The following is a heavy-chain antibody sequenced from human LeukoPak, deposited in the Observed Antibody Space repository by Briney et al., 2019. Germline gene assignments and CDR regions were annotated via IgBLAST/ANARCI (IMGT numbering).Heavy chain of an antibody. V-gene: IGHV4-61*01. CDR3: TRDNGFFDY. D-gene: IGHD5-24*01. J-gene: IGHJ4*02. CDR2: IYYSGST. CDR1: GGSISGSSYY. Sequence: SETLSLTCTVSGGSISGSSYYWNWIRQPPGKGLEWIGYIYYSGSTNYNPSLKSRVTISVDTSKNLFSLKLASVTAADTAVYYCTRDNGFFDYWGQGTLVTVFS.